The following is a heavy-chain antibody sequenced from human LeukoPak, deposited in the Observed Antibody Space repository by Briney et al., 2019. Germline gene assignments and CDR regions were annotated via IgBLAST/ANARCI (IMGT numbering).Heavy chain of an antibody. J-gene: IGHJ6*03. D-gene: IGHD1-1*01. CDR1: GFAFFSTS. Sequence: SGGSLRLSCAASGFAFFSTSIHWVRQAPGKGLEWLSYSSTVTGNIYYADSVKGRFTISRDNAKSSLNLQMSSLRAEETAVYFCATTGNFYDMDVWGKGTTVTVSS. CDR2: SSTVTGNI. CDR3: ATTGNFYDMDV. V-gene: IGHV3-48*04.